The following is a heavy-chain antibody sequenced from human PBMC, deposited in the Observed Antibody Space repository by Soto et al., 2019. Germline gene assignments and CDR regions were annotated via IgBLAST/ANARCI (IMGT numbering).Heavy chain of an antibody. Sequence: PSETLSLTCAVYGGSFSGHFWSWIRQPPGKGLEWIGEINHSGSTNFNPSLKSRVTIPVDTSNNQFSLKVNSLTAADTAAYYCARGISLIVEVQRDAPDKYYFDSWGQGTLVSGSA. V-gene: IGHV4-34*01. CDR1: GGSFSGHF. J-gene: IGHJ4*02. CDR3: ARGISLIVEVQRDAPDKYYFDS. CDR2: INHSGST. D-gene: IGHD2-21*01.